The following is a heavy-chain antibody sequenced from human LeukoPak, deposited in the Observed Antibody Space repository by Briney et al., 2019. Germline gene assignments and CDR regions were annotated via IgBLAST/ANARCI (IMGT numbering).Heavy chain of an antibody. D-gene: IGHD3-22*01. CDR3: ARDSHYYDSGDAFDI. Sequence: PGGSLRLSCAASGFTFSSYSMNWVRQAPGKGLEWASSISSSSSYIYYADSVKGRFTISRDNAKNSLYLQMNSLRAEDTAVYYCARDSHYYDSGDAFDIWGQGTMVTVSS. CDR1: GFTFSSYS. J-gene: IGHJ3*02. CDR2: ISSSSSYI. V-gene: IGHV3-21*01.